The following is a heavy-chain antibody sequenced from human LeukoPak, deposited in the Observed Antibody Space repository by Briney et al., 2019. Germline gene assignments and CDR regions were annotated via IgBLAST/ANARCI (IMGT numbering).Heavy chain of an antibody. CDR2: IYSGGST. D-gene: IGHD3-16*01. CDR1: GFTFSSYW. V-gene: IGHV3-53*01. CDR3: ASEGFGGPKRNAFDI. J-gene: IGHJ3*02. Sequence: GSLRLSCAASGFTFSSYWMSWVRQAPGKGLEWVSVIYSGGSTYYADSVKGRFTISRDNSKNTLYLQMNSLRAEDTAVYYCASEGFGGPKRNAFDIWGQGTMVTVSS.